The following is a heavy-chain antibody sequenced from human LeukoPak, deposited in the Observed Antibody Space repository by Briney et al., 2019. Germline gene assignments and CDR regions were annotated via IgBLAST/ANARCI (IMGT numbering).Heavy chain of an antibody. CDR3: ARDGYNWNY. J-gene: IGHJ4*02. CDR2: IKQDGSEK. CDR1: GFTFSNYG. D-gene: IGHD1-20*01. V-gene: IGHV3-7*01. Sequence: GGSLRLSCAASGFTFSNYGMSWVRQAPGKGLEWVANIKQDGSEKYYVDSVKGRFTISRDNAKNSLYLQMNSLRAEDTAVYYCARDGYNWNYWGQGTLVTVSS.